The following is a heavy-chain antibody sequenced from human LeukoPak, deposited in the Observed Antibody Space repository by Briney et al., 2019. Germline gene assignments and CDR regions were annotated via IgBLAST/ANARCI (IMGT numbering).Heavy chain of an antibody. CDR3: ARSRGTTGTTFDL. V-gene: IGHV4-28*01. D-gene: IGHD1-1*01. Sequence: SESLSLTCAVSGYSISSSYRWGCIRQPPGRGLEWIGFIYYSGSTYYNPSLNSRASTSVDTSKTQFSLKLSSVTAVDTAVYYCARSRGTTGTTFDLWGRGTLVTVPS. CDR1: GYSISSSYR. CDR2: IYYSGST. J-gene: IGHJ2*01.